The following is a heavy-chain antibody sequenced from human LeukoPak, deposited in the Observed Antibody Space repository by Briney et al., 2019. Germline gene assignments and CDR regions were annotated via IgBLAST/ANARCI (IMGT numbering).Heavy chain of an antibody. CDR3: ARVPQERVTIFGVGPGAFDI. Sequence: GGSLRLSCAASGFTFSDYYVSWIRQAPGKGLEWVSYISSSGSTIYYADSVKGRFTISRDNAKNSLYLQMNSLRAEDTAVYYCARVPQERVTIFGVGPGAFDIWGQGTMVTVSS. CDR2: ISSSGSTI. D-gene: IGHD3-3*01. CDR1: GFTFSDYY. V-gene: IGHV3-11*04. J-gene: IGHJ3*02.